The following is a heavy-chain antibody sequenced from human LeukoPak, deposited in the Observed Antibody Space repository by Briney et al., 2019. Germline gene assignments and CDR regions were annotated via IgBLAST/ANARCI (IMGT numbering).Heavy chain of an antibody. CDR3: ARDREQLVPGSFDP. V-gene: IGHV4-39*07. J-gene: IGHJ5*02. CDR2: IYYSGST. D-gene: IGHD6-13*01. Sequence: PSETLSLTCTVSGGSISSSSYYWGWIRQPPGKGLEWIGSIYYSGSTYYNPSLKSRVTISVDTSKNQFSLKLSSVTAADTAVYYCARDREQLVPGSFDPWGQGTLVTVSS. CDR1: GGSISSSSYY.